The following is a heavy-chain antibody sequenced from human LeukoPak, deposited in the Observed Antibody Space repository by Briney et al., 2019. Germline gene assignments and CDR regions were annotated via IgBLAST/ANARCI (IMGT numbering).Heavy chain of an antibody. Sequence: ASVKVSCKASGYSFTGYGISWVRQAPGQGLEWMGWISVYNGNTKYAQKFQGRVTMTTDTSTSTAYMELRSLRSDDTAVYYCARDSADCSSGDTCYSAEYFQNWGQGTLVTVSS. D-gene: IGHD2-15*01. V-gene: IGHV1-18*01. J-gene: IGHJ1*01. CDR3: ARDSADCSSGDTCYSAEYFQN. CDR2: ISVYNGNT. CDR1: GYSFTGYG.